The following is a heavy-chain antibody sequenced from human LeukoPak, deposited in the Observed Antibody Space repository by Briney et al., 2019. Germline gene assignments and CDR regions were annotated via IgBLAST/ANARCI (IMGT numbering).Heavy chain of an antibody. D-gene: IGHD2-15*01. CDR1: GGSIRGYY. Sequence: PSETLSLTCTVSGGSIRGYYWSWIRQPPGKGLEYIGYIYYSGITNYNPSLKSRVTISVDTSKNQFSLRLNSVTAADTAVYYCARGGCSGGSCYFPDYWGQGTLVTVSS. V-gene: IGHV4-59*01. CDR2: IYYSGIT. J-gene: IGHJ4*02. CDR3: ARGGCSGGSCYFPDY.